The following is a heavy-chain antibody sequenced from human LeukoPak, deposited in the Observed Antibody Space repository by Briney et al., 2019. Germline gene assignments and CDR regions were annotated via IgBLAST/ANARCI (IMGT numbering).Heavy chain of an antibody. V-gene: IGHV1-69*01. CDR2: IIPIFGTA. J-gene: IGHJ3*02. D-gene: IGHD2-21*02. CDR1: GGTFSSYA. Sequence: GSSVKVSCKASGGTFSSYAISWARQAPGQGLEWMGGIIPIFGTANYAQKFQGRVTITADESTNTAYMELRSLRSDDTAVYYCARVGRDSGPSDAFDIWGQGTMVTVSS. CDR3: ARVGRDSGPSDAFDI.